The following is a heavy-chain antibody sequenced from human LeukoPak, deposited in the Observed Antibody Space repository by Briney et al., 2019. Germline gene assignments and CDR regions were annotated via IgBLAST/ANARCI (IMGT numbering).Heavy chain of an antibody. V-gene: IGHV4-59*08. CDR3: ARPCEYSSGYYALTYDY. D-gene: IGHD3-22*01. CDR1: GGSISSYY. J-gene: IGHJ4*02. Sequence: SETLSLTCTVSGGSISSYYWSWIRQPPGKGLEWIGYIYYSGSTNYNPSLKSRVTISVDTSKNQFSLKLSSVTAADTAVYHCARPCEYSSGYYALTYDYWGQGTLVTVSS. CDR2: IYYSGST.